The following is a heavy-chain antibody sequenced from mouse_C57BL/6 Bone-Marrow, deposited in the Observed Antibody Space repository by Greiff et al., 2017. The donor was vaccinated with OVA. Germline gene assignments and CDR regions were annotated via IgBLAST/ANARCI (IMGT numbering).Heavy chain of an antibody. Sequence: DVKLQESGGDLVKPGGSLKLSCAASGFTFSSYGMSWVRQTPDKRLEWVATISSGGSYTYYPDSVKGRFTISRDNAKNTLYLQMSSLKSEDTAMYYCARPFITTVGYAMDYWGQGTSVTVSS. D-gene: IGHD1-1*01. CDR2: ISSGGSYT. J-gene: IGHJ4*01. CDR3: ARPFITTVGYAMDY. V-gene: IGHV5-6*02. CDR1: GFTFSSYG.